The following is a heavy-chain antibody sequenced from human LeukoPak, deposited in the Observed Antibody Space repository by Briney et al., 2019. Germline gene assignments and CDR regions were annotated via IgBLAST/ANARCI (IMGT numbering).Heavy chain of an antibody. CDR3: ARDPSSVTLYFFDY. D-gene: IGHD4-11*01. J-gene: IGHJ4*02. Sequence: VSVRVSCKASGYTFRGNYIHWLRQAPGQGLEGMGGIDANNGDTKSAQKFQGRVTMSRDTSISTAYMDLSSLSPDDAAVYYCARDPSSVTLYFFDYWGQGTLVTVSS. CDR1: GYTFRGNY. V-gene: IGHV1-2*02. CDR2: IDANNGDT.